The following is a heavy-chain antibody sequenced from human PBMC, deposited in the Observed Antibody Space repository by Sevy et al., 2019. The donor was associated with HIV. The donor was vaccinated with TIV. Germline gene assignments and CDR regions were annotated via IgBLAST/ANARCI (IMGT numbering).Heavy chain of an antibody. CDR3: AKESVSWYLDF. Sequence: GGSLRLSCSASGFTFSRNGMHWVRQVPGKGLEWVALISYDGDSKNYADSVKGRFTISRDNSKNTVYLLMNSLRSEDTAVYYCAKESVSWYLDFWGQGTLVTVSS. CDR1: GFTFSRNG. V-gene: IGHV3-30*18. J-gene: IGHJ4*02. CDR2: ISYDGDSK. D-gene: IGHD6-13*01.